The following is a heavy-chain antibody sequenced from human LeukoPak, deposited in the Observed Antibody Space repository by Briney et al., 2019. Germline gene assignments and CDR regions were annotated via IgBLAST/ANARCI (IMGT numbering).Heavy chain of an antibody. J-gene: IGHJ6*03. V-gene: IGHV3-21*01. CDR1: GFTFSSYS. CDR2: ISSSSSYI. CDR3: ARDRPYYGSGSYYYYYYMDV. D-gene: IGHD3-10*01. Sequence: GGSLRLSCAASGFTFSSYSMNWVRQAPGKGLEWVSSISSSSSYIYYADSVKGRFTISRDNAKNSLYLQMNSLRAEDTAVYYCARDRPYYGSGSYYYYYYMDVWGKGTTVTISS.